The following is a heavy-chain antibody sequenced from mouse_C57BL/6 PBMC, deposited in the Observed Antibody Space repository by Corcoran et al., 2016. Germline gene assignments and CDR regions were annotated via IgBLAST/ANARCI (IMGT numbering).Heavy chain of an antibody. CDR3: ARGNGSSESYWYFDV. D-gene: IGHD1-1*01. Sequence: EVQLQQSGPELVKPGASVKIPCKASGYTFTDYNMDWVKQSHGKSLEWIGDINPNNGGTIYNQKFKGKATLTVDKSSSTAYMELRSLTSEDTAVYYCARGNGSSESYWYFDVWGTGTTVTVSS. CDR2: INPNNGGT. V-gene: IGHV1-18*01. J-gene: IGHJ1*03. CDR1: GYTFTDYN.